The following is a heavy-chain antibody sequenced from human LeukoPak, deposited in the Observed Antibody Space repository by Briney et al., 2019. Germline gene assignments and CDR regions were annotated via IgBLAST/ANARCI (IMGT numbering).Heavy chain of an antibody. CDR2: ISYDGSNK. D-gene: IGHD3-10*01. CDR1: GFTFSSYA. V-gene: IGHV3-30-3*01. Sequence: GGSLRLSCAASGFTFSSYAMHWVRQAPGKGLEWVAVISYDGSNKYYADSVKGRFTIPRDNSKNTLYLQMNSLRAEDTAVYYCARVGPGDYWGQGTLVTVSS. CDR3: ARVGPGDY. J-gene: IGHJ4*02.